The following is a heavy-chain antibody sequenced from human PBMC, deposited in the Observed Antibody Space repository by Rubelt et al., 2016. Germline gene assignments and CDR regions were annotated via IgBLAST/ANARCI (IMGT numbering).Heavy chain of an antibody. CDR3: AHVPWSGYGN. Sequence: QITLKESGPTLVQPTQTLTLTCTFSGFSLSTSGVGVGWIRQPPGKALEWLALIYWDDDKRYTPSLQSRLTITKETSKNQVILTMTNMDPVDTATYDCAHVPWSGYGNWGQGTLVTVSS. D-gene: IGHD3-3*01. V-gene: IGHV2-5*02. CDR2: IYWDDDK. CDR1: GFSLSTSGVG. J-gene: IGHJ4*02.